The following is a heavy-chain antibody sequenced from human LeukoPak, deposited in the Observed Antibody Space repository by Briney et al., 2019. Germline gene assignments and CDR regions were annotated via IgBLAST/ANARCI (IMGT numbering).Heavy chain of an antibody. Sequence: SQTLSLICTVSGDSISSGGHYWSWIRQHRGKGLEWIGYIYYSGSTYYNPSLKSRATISVDTSKNQFSLKLSSVTAADTAVYYCARDSGYGSSYYWGQGTLVTVST. D-gene: IGHD3-10*01. CDR3: ARDSGYGSSYY. CDR1: GDSISSGGHY. V-gene: IGHV4-31*03. J-gene: IGHJ4*02. CDR2: IYYSGST.